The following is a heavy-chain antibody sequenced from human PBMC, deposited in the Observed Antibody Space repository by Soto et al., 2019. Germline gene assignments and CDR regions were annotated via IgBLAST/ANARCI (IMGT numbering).Heavy chain of an antibody. J-gene: IGHJ6*02. Sequence: ASVKVSCKASGGTFSSYAISWVRQAPGQGLEWMGGIIPIFGTANYAQKFQGRVTITADKSTSTAYMELSSLRSEDTAVYYCASDGSSPYYYYGMDVWGQGTTVTV. CDR3: ASDGSSPYYYYGMDV. V-gene: IGHV1-69*06. CDR2: IIPIFGTA. D-gene: IGHD1-26*01. CDR1: GGTFSSYA.